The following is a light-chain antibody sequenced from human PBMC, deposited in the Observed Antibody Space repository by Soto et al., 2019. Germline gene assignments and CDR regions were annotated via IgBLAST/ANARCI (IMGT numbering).Light chain of an antibody. CDR2: NVN. CDR1: SSDVGNYNY. Sequence: QSALTQSASVSGSPGQSITISCTGTSSDVGNYNYVSWYQQHPGEVPKLIIFNVNNRPSGVSNRSSGSKSGNTASLTISGLQAEDEADYYCSSFTSSTTYVFGTGTKVTVL. J-gene: IGLJ1*01. V-gene: IGLV2-14*01. CDR3: SSFTSSTTYV.